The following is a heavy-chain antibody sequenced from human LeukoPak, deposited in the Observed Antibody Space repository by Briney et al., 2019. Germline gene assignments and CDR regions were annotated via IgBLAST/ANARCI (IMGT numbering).Heavy chain of an antibody. J-gene: IGHJ4*02. V-gene: IGHV4-4*02. Sequence: SETLSLTCAVSGGSISSSNWWSWVRQPPGKGLEWIGEIYHSGSTNYNPSLKSRVTISVDTSKNQFSLKLSSVTAADTAVYYCARASMVRGVLDYWGQGTLVTVSS. CDR1: GGSISSSNW. CDR2: IYHSGST. CDR3: ARASMVRGVLDY. D-gene: IGHD3-10*01.